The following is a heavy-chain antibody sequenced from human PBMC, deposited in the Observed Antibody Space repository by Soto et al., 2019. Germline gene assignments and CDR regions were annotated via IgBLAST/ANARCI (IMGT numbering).Heavy chain of an antibody. J-gene: IGHJ4*02. CDR1: GFSLSTGGMR. CDR3: ARDYGGNSGAIFFFDY. CDR2: IDWDDDK. Sequence: SGPTLVNPTQTLTLTCTFSGFSLSTGGMRVSWIRQPPGKALEWLARIDWDDDKFYSTSLKTRLTISKDTSKNQVVLTMTNMDPVDTATYYCARDYGGNSGAIFFFDYWGQGTLVTVSS. D-gene: IGHD4-17*01. V-gene: IGHV2-70*04.